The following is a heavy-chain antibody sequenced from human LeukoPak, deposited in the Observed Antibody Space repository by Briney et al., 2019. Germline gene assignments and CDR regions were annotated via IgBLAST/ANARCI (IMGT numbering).Heavy chain of an antibody. D-gene: IGHD6-13*01. V-gene: IGHV4-39*01. CDR1: GDSISSSSYY. CDR2: IYYSGST. CDR3: ARSRLYSSSWYYFDY. Sequence: SETLSLTCTVSGDSISSSSYYWGSIRQPPGKGLEWIGSIYYSGSTYYNPSLKSRVTISVDTSKNQFSLKLSSVTAADTAVYYCARSRLYSSSWYYFDYWGQGTLVTVSS. J-gene: IGHJ4*02.